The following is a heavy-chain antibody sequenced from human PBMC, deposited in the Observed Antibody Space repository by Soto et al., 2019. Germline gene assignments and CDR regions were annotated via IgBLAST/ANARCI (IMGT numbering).Heavy chain of an antibody. Sequence: GGSLRLSCAASGFTFSSYGMHWVRQAPGKGLEWVAVIWSDGSNKYYADSVKGRFTISRDNSKNTLYLQMHSLRAEDTAVYYCARDPYGGNPIGYYFDYWGQGTLVTVSS. CDR3: ARDPYGGNPIGYYFDY. CDR1: GFTFSSYG. CDR2: IWSDGSNK. V-gene: IGHV3-33*01. J-gene: IGHJ4*02. D-gene: IGHD4-17*01.